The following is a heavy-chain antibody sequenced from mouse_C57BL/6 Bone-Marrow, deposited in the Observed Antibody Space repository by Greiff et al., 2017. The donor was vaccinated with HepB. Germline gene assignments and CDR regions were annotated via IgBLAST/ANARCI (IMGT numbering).Heavy chain of an antibody. J-gene: IGHJ3*01. CDR3: ARHDGFTGGFAY. CDR2: IYPRSGNT. D-gene: IGHD2-3*01. Sequence: VQLVESGAELARPGASVKLSCKASGYTFTSYGISWVKQRTGQGLEWIGEIYPRSGNTYYNEKFKGKATLTADKSSSTAYMELRSLTSEDSAVYFCARHDGFTGGFAYWGQGTLVTVSA. V-gene: IGHV1-81*01. CDR1: GYTFTSYG.